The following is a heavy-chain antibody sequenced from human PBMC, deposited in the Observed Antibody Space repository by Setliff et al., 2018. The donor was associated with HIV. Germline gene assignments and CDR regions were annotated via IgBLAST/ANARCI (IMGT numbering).Heavy chain of an antibody. D-gene: IGHD6-19*01. CDR3: ARPIAVAGIYYFDY. J-gene: IGHJ4*02. CDR1: GYTLTGYY. Sequence: ASVKVSCKASGYTLTGYYMHWVRQAPGQGLEWMGWISGYNGNANYAQKLQGRVTMTTDTSTSTAYMELRSLRSDDTAVYYCARPIAVAGIYYFDYWGQGTLGTVS. CDR2: ISGYNGNA. V-gene: IGHV1-18*04.